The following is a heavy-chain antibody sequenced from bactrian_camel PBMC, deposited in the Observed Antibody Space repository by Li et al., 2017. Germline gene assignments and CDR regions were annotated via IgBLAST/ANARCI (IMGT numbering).Heavy chain of an antibody. V-gene: IGHV3S53*01. CDR3: AADSFPPTVRRSDYVLRPSEYKN. J-gene: IGHJ4*01. D-gene: IGHD4*01. CDR2: IYRHGDFT. CDR1: GSIGDYYC. Sequence: HVQLVESGGGSVQPGGSLRLSCATSGSIGDYYCMGWFRQAPGKSREGVAAIYRHGDFTYYGDSVRGRFTIAQDIAKNTVYLQMNSLKPEDTAMYYCAADSFPPTVRRSDYVLRPSEYKNWGQGTQVTVS.